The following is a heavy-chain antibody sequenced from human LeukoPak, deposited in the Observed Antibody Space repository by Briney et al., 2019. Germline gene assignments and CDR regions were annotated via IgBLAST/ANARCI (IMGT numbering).Heavy chain of an antibody. J-gene: IGHJ4*02. D-gene: IGHD5-12*01. CDR1: GYSFTSYW. Sequence: GESLKISCKGSGYSFTSYWIGWVRQMPGKGLEWMGIIYPGDSDTRYGPSFQGRVTISADKSISTAYLQWSSLKASDTAMYYCVRHRSGYDRTAFDYWGQGTLVTVSS. CDR2: IYPGDSDT. CDR3: VRHRSGYDRTAFDY. V-gene: IGHV5-51*01.